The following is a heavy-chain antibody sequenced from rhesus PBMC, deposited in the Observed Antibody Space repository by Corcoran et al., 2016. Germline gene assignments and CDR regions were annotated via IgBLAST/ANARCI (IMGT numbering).Heavy chain of an antibody. CDR2: IYGSSGST. Sequence: QVQLQESGPGLVKPSETLSLTCAVSGGSISSNYWSWLRQHPGKGLEWIGYIYGSSGSTYYNPSLKIRVTISTDTSKNQCSLTLSSVAAADTAVYYCARLITVTITNAFDFWGQGLRVTVSS. CDR3: ARLITVTITNAFDF. J-gene: IGHJ3*01. D-gene: IGHD3-9*01. V-gene: IGHV4-160*01. CDR1: GGSISSNY.